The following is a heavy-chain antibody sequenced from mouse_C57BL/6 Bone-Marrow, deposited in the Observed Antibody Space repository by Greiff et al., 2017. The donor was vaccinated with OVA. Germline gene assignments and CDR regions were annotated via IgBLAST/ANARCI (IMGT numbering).Heavy chain of an antibody. D-gene: IGHD2-5*01. J-gene: IGHJ4*01. Sequence: VKLVESGAELVRPGASVTLSCKASGYTFTDYGMHWVKQTPVHGLEWIGAIDPETGGTAYNQKFKGKAILTADKSSSTAYMELRSLTSEDSAVYYCTRGYSNYYAMDYWGQGTSVTVSS. CDR3: TRGYSNYYAMDY. CDR1: GYTFTDYG. CDR2: IDPETGGT. V-gene: IGHV1-15*01.